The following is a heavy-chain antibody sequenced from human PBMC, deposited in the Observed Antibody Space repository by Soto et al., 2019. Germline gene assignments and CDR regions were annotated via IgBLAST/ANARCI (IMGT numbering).Heavy chain of an antibody. J-gene: IGHJ3*02. CDR1: GGTFSSYA. D-gene: IGHD6-13*01. Sequence: SVKVSCKASGGTFSSYAISWVRQAPGQGLEWMGGIIPIFGTTNYAQKFQGRVTITADESTSTAYMELSSLRSEDTAVYYCSLGSWSAETFDIWGRGTMVTVSS. CDR3: SLGSWSAETFDI. V-gene: IGHV1-69*13. CDR2: IIPIFGTT.